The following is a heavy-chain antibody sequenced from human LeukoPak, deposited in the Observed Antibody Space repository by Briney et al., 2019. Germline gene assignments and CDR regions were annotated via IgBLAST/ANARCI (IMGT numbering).Heavy chain of an antibody. CDR3: ARRAGAYSHPYDY. J-gene: IGHJ4*02. V-gene: IGHV3-53*01. Sequence: GGSLRLSCTVPGFTVSSNSMSCVRQAPGKGLGWVSFIYSDNTHYSDSVKGRFTIYRDNSKNTLYLQMNSLRAEDTAVYYCARRAGAYSHPYDYWGQGTLVTVSS. CDR1: GFTVSSNS. D-gene: IGHD4/OR15-4a*01. CDR2: IYSDNT.